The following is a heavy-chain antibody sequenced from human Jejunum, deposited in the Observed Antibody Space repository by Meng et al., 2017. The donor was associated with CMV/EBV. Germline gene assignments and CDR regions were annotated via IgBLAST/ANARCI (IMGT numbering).Heavy chain of an antibody. J-gene: IGHJ4*02. D-gene: IGHD1-7*01. V-gene: IGHV1-3*01. CDR2: IDAANGNT. Sequence: QVQPVQSGAEVKKPXASVKVSCKASGYTFTSYAMHWVRQAPGQRLEWMGWIDAANGNTKYPQKFQGRVTITRDTSASTVFMELSSLISEDTAVYYCARVRNYVHHFDYWGQGTLVTVAS. CDR3: ARVRNYVHHFDY. CDR1: GYTFTSYA.